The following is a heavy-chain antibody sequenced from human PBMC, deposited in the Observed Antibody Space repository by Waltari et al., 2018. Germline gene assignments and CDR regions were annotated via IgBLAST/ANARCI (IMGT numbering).Heavy chain of an antibody. Sequence: QLQLQESGPGLVKPSETLSLTCTVSRSSIRNNNYYWGWVRQPPGKGLEWIGSFYKSGPTYYNPSLKCRVTISVDTSNNQFSLKLNSVTAADTAVYYCVRGYPDIVATISDYWGQGTLVIVSS. V-gene: IGHV4-39*07. J-gene: IGHJ4*02. D-gene: IGHD5-12*01. CDR3: VRGYPDIVATISDY. CDR2: FYKSGPT. CDR1: RSSIRNNNYY.